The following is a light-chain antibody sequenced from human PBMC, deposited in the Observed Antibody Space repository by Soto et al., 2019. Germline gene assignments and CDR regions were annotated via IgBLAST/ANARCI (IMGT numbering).Light chain of an antibody. V-gene: IGLV1-44*01. J-gene: IGLJ2*01. CDR1: SSNIGTNT. CDR3: EAWDDSLYGAV. Sequence: QSVLTQPPAASGTPGQRVTISCSGSSSNIGTNTVNWYQQLPGTAPKLLIYSNDLRPSGVPDRFSGSKSGTSASLAISGFQSEDEADYYCEAWDDSLYGAVFGGGTQLTVL. CDR2: SND.